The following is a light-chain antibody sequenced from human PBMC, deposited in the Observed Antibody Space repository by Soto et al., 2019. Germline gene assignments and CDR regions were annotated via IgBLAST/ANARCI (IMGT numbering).Light chain of an antibody. J-gene: IGLJ1*01. CDR1: SSSIGSNS. CDR2: TNN. CDR3: AAWDGRLNVYV. V-gene: IGLV1-44*01. Sequence: QSVLIQPPSASGTPGQRFTISCSGSSSSIGSNSVNWYQQLPRTAPKVLIYTNNQRPSGVPDRFSGSKSGTSASLAISGRQSEDEADYYCAAWDGRLNVYVFRTGTKLTVL.